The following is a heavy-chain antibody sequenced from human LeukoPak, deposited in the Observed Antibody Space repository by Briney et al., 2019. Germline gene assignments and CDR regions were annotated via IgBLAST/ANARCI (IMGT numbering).Heavy chain of an antibody. CDR3: AREVWFGGLPHGAFDI. J-gene: IGHJ3*02. CDR2: IYYSGST. D-gene: IGHD3-10*01. V-gene: IGHV4-59*01. CDR1: GGSISSYY. Sequence: SETLSLTCTVSGGSISSYYWSWIRQPPGKGLEWIGYIYYSGSTNYNPSLKSRVTISVDTSKNQFSLKLSSVTAADTAVYYCAREVWFGGLPHGAFDIWGQGTMVTVSS.